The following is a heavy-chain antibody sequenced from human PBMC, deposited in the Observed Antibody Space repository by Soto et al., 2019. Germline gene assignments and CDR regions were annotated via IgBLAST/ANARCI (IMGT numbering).Heavy chain of an antibody. CDR3: ASMLAGWGYYGMDL. Sequence: EVQLLEAGGGLVQPGGSLRLSCVASGFTFSSYALSWVRQAPGKGLEWGSAISGSGGSTYYADSVKGTFTISRDNTKNTLYLQMHSLRAEDTAVYDCASMLAGWGYYGMDLWGQGTTVTVSS. D-gene: IGHD3-10*02. CDR1: GFTFSSYA. CDR2: ISGSGGST. J-gene: IGHJ6*02. V-gene: IGHV3-23*01.